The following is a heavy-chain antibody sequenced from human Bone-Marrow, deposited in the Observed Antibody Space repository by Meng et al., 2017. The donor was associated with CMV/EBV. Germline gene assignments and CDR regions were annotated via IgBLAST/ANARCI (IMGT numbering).Heavy chain of an antibody. D-gene: IGHD3-3*01. Sequence: SETLSLTCTVSGGSISSSSYYWGWIRQPPGKGLEWIGSIYYSGSTYYNPSLKSRVTISADTYKNQFSLKLSSVTAADTAVYYCATGQGRYFWSGYWDVWGQGTTVTVSS. J-gene: IGHJ6*02. CDR2: IYYSGST. CDR3: ATGQGRYFWSGYWDV. V-gene: IGHV4-39*07. CDR1: GGSISSSSYY.